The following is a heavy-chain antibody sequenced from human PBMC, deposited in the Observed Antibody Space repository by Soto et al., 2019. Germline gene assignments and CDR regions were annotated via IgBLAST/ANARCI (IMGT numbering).Heavy chain of an antibody. V-gene: IGHV3-66*01. J-gene: IGHJ5*02. CDR1: GFTVSGNY. CDR2: IYGDDST. D-gene: IGHD3-10*02. CDR3: LFFA. Sequence: EVQLVESGGGLVQPGGSLRLSCAASGFTVSGNYMTWVRQAPGKGLDWVSTIYGDDSTHYADSVKGRFTISRDNSKNTVYLQMNNLNTEDTAVYYCLFFAWGQGTLVTVSS.